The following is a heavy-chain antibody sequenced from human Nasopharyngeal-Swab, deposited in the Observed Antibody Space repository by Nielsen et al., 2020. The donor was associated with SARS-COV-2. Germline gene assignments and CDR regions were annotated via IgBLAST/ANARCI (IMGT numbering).Heavy chain of an antibody. V-gene: IGHV2-70*01. J-gene: IGHJ6*03. D-gene: IGHD3-22*01. Sequence: SGPTLVKPTQTLTLTCTFSGFSLSTSGMCVSWIRQPPGKALEWLALIDRDDDKYYSTSLKTRLTISKDTSKNQVVLTMTNMDPVDTATYYCARWTSDSSGYYYYYYYMDVWGKGTTVTVSS. CDR2: IDRDDDK. CDR3: ARWTSDSSGYYYYYYYMDV. CDR1: GFSLSTSGMC.